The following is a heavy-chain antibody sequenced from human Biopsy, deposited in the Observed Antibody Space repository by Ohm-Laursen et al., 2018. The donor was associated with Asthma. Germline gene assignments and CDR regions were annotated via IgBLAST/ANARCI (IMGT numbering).Heavy chain of an antibody. Sequence: GTLSLTCTVSGASITSSAYYWGWIRQPPGKGLEWIGSMYYGETTYYSPSLSSRLTLSVDTSKNQFSLRLTSVTAADTAVYYCARGSSSRLSQWELLASGGKRAHSYYGMDVWGQGTTVTVSS. D-gene: IGHD1-26*01. J-gene: IGHJ6*02. V-gene: IGHV4-39*07. CDR3: ARGSSSRLSQWELLASGGKRAHSYYGMDV. CDR2: MYYGETT. CDR1: GASITSSAYY.